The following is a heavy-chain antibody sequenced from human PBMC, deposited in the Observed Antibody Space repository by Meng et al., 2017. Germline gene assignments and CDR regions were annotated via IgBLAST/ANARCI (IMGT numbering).Heavy chain of an antibody. D-gene: IGHD1-26*01. CDR1: GFTFSSYS. Sequence: ETLSLTCAASGFTFSSYSMNWVRQAPGKGLEWVSSISSSSSYIYYADSVKGRFTISRDNAKNSLYLQMNSLRAEDTAVYYCARGVWWELLLTDYWGQGTLVTVSS. CDR3: ARGVWWELLLTDY. CDR2: ISSSSSYI. V-gene: IGHV3-21*01. J-gene: IGHJ4*02.